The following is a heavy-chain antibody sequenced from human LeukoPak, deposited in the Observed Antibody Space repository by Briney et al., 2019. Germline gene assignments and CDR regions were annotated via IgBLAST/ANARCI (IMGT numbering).Heavy chain of an antibody. J-gene: IGHJ4*02. D-gene: IGHD6-19*01. CDR3: ARCSVAAPGGDY. CDR2: IRYDGSQE. Sequence: GGSLRLSCEVSGFTFSKYGMHWVRQAPGKGLEWVSTIRYDGSQEYYADSVRGRFTISRDNSGNTLFLQMNSLGAEDTAVYYCARCSVAAPGGDYWGQGTLVTVSS. V-gene: IGHV3-33*01. CDR1: GFTFSKYG.